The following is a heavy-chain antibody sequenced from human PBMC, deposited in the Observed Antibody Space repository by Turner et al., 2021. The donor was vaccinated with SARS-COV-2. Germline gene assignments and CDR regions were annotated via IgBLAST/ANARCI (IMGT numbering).Heavy chain of an antibody. D-gene: IGHD6-13*01. V-gene: IGHV3-74*01. Sequence: EVHLVESGGGLVQPGGSLRLSCAASGFTFSSYWMHWVRQAPGQGLMWVSRIDTDGSTTSYADSVKGRFTISRDNAKNTLYLQMNSLRAEDTAVYYCATSRSFDYWGQGTLVTVSS. CDR2: IDTDGSTT. J-gene: IGHJ4*02. CDR3: ATSRSFDY. CDR1: GFTFSSYW.